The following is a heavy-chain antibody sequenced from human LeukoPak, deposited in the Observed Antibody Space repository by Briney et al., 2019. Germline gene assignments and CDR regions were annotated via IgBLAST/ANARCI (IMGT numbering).Heavy chain of an antibody. CDR1: GGSFSGYY. V-gene: IGHV4-34*01. D-gene: IGHD3-16*01. J-gene: IGHJ4*02. CDR3: ARHRYVWGSRTSFDY. CDR2: INHSGST. Sequence: PSETLSLTCAVYGGSFSGYYWSWIRQPPGKGLEWIGEINHSGSTNYNPSLKSRVTISVDTSKNQFSLKLSSVTAADTAVYYCARHRYVWGSRTSFDYWGQGTLVTVSS.